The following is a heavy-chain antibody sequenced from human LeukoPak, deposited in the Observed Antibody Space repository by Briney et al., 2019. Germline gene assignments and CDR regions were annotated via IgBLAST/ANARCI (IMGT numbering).Heavy chain of an antibody. CDR3: ARPAVTTGYYYYMDV. D-gene: IGHD4-17*01. V-gene: IGHV4-34*01. CDR2: INHSGST. Sequence: SETLSLTCAVYGGSYSGYYWSWIRQPPGKGLEWIGEINHSGSTNYNPSLKSRVTMSVDKSKNQFSLKVSSVTAADTAVYYCARPAVTTGYYYYMDVWGNGTTVIISS. J-gene: IGHJ6*03. CDR1: GGSYSGYY.